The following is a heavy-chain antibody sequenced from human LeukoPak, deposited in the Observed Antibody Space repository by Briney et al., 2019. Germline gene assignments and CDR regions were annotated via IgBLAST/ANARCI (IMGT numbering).Heavy chain of an antibody. D-gene: IGHD4-23*01. CDR3: ARDRHNYGGTHFDY. J-gene: IGHJ4*02. CDR2: IIPIFGTA. CDR1: GGTFSSYA. Sequence: GASVKVSCKASGGTFSSYAISWVRQAPGQGLEWMGGIIPIFGTANYAQKFQGRVTITTDESTSTAYMELSSLRSEDTAVYYCARDRHNYGGTHFDYWGQGTLVTVSS. V-gene: IGHV1-69*05.